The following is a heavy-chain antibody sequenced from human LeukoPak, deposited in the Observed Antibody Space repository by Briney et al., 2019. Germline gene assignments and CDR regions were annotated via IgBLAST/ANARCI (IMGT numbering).Heavy chain of an antibody. CDR3: ARDRPGGSSLVY. Sequence: ETLSLTCTVSGGSISRDYWSWFRQPPGKGLEGIGYIYYTGSTNYHPSLKSRVTISVDTSKNQFSLKLSSVTAADTAVYYCARDRPGGSSLVYWGQGTLVTVSS. CDR2: IYYTGST. J-gene: IGHJ4*02. CDR1: GGSISRDY. D-gene: IGHD6-13*01. V-gene: IGHV4-59*01.